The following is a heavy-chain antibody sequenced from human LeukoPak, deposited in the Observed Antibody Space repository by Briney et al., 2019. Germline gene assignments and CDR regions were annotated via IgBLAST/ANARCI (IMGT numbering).Heavy chain of an antibody. Sequence: PGGSLRLSCAASGFTFSSYWMSWVRQAPGKGLEWVANIKQDGSEKYYVDSVKGRLTISRDNAKNSLYLQMNSLRAEDTAVYYCARESGYSGYERIDYWGQGTLVTVSS. CDR2: IKQDGSEK. CDR1: GFTFSSYW. J-gene: IGHJ4*02. D-gene: IGHD5-12*01. CDR3: ARESGYSGYERIDY. V-gene: IGHV3-7*01.